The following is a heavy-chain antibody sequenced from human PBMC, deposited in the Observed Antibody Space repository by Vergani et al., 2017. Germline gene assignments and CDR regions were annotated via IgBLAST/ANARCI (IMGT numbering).Heavy chain of an antibody. CDR3: ARGYGSGWASFDY. J-gene: IGHJ4*02. D-gene: IGHD6-19*01. V-gene: IGHV4-39*07. CDR1: GGSISSGSYY. Sequence: QVQLQESGPGLVKPSQTLSLTCTVSGGSISSGSYYWSWIRQPPGKGLEWIGEINHSGSTNYNPSLKSRVTISVDTSKNQFSLKLSSVTAADTAVYYCARGYGSGWASFDYWGQGTLVTVSS. CDR2: INHSGST.